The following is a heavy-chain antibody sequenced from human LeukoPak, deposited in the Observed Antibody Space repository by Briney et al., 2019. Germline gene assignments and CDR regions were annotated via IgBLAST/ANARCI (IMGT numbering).Heavy chain of an antibody. CDR1: GGSISSYY. J-gene: IGHJ4*02. D-gene: IGHD6-13*01. CDR2: IYSGGST. V-gene: IGHV3-53*01. Sequence: ETLSLTCTVSGGSISSYYWSWIRQAPGKGLEWVSVIYSGGSTYYADSVKGRFTISRDNSKNTLYLQMNSLRAEDTAVYYCARYIAAAGYVDYWGQGTLVTVSS. CDR3: ARYIAAAGYVDY.